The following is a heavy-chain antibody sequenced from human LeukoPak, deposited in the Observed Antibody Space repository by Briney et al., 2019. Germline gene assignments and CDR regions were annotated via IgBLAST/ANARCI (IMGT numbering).Heavy chain of an antibody. CDR1: GFTFSNYG. J-gene: IGHJ4*02. CDR2: IAYDGSYK. V-gene: IGHV3-30*18. D-gene: IGHD6-19*01. Sequence: PGGTLRVSCAASGFTFSNYGMQWVRQAPGEGLEWVALIAYDGSYKYYADSVKGRFTISRDNSKNTLDPQMNSLRAEDTAVYYCAKDGSAWYLDYWGQGTLVTVSS. CDR3: AKDGSAWYLDY.